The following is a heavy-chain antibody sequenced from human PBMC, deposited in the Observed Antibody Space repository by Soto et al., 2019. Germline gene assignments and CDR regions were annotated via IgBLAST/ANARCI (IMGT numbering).Heavy chain of an antibody. J-gene: IGHJ6*02. Sequence: EVQLVETGGGLIQPGGSLRLSCAASGFTVSSNYMSWVRQAPGKGLEWVSVIYSGGSTYYADSVKGRFTISRDNSKNTLYLQMNSLRAEDTAVYYCARHRVTTGYYYYGMDVCGQGTTVTVSS. V-gene: IGHV3-53*02. CDR3: ARHRVTTGYYYYGMDV. CDR2: IYSGGST. CDR1: GFTVSSNY. D-gene: IGHD4-17*01.